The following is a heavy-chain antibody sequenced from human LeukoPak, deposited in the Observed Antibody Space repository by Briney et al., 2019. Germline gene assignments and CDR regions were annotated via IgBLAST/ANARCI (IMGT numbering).Heavy chain of an antibody. J-gene: IGHJ4*02. CDR2: IWYDGSNK. CDR1: GFTFSSYG. Sequence: GRSLRLSCAASGFTFSSYGMHWVRQAPGKGLEWVAVIWYDGSNKYYADSVKGRFTISRDNSKNTLYLQMNSLRAEDTAVYYCARESLDSSGWYDYWGQGTLVTVSS. V-gene: IGHV3-33*01. D-gene: IGHD6-19*01. CDR3: ARESLDSSGWYDY.